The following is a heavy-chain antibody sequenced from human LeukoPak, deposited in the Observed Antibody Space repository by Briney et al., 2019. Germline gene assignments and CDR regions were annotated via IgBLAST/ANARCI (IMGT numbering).Heavy chain of an antibody. V-gene: IGHV3-66*01. CDR3: AKGVRGSRITMIVVVFDY. Sequence: GGSLRLSCAASEFSVGSNYMTWVRQAPGKGLEWVSLIYSGGSTYYADSVKGRFTVSRDNSKNTLYLQMNSLRAEDTAVYYCAKGVRGSRITMIVVVFDYWGQGTLVTVSS. CDR2: IYSGGST. D-gene: IGHD3-22*01. CDR1: EFSVGSNY. J-gene: IGHJ4*02.